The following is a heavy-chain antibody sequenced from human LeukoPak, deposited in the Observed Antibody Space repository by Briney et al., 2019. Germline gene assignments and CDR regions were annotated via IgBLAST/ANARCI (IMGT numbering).Heavy chain of an antibody. V-gene: IGHV1-46*01. D-gene: IGHD3-10*02. CDR2: INPSGGST. CDR1: GYTFISYY. Sequence: GASVKVSCKASGYTFISYYMHWVRQAPGQGLEWMGIINPSGGSTTYAQKFQGRVTMTRDMSTSTVYMELSSLRSEDTAVYYCARAPTYVAYHYYMDVWGKGTTVTVSS. CDR3: ARAPTYVAYHYYMDV. J-gene: IGHJ6*03.